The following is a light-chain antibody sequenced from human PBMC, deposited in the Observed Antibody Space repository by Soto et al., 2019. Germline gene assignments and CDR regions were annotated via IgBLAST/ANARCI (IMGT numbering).Light chain of an antibody. V-gene: IGLV2-8*01. J-gene: IGLJ1*01. CDR1: SSDIGVYDF. CDR3: RSFAGSYSPYV. Sequence: QSALTQPPSASGSPGQSVTISCTGTSSDIGVYDFVSWYQQHPGKAPKVIIYQVNKRPSGVPDRFSGSKSGNTASLTVSGLRPEDEPDYFCRSFAGSYSPYVFGTGTKVTVL. CDR2: QVN.